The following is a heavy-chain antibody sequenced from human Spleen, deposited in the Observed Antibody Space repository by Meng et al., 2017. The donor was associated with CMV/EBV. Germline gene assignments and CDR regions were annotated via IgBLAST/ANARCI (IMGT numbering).Heavy chain of an antibody. CDR3: AKDSSDWPFDS. D-gene: IGHD6-19*01. CDR2: IIPIISKP. Sequence: CKASGGTFSTRGFNWVRQAPGQGLEWMGIIIPIISKPEYAQKFRGRVTITADKSTSTVYMEMNTLRSEDTAVYYCAKDSSDWPFDSWGQGTLVTVSS. V-gene: IGHV1-69*04. J-gene: IGHJ4*02. CDR1: GGTFSTRG.